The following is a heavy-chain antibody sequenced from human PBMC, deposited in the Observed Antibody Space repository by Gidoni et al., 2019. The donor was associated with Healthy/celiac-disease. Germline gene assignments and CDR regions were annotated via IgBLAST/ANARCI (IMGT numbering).Heavy chain of an antibody. D-gene: IGHD5-18*01. J-gene: IGHJ4*02. CDR1: GGSISRYY. CDR2: IYYTGST. V-gene: IGHV4-59*01. Sequence: QVQLQESGPGLVKPSETLSLTCTVSGGSISRYYWSGIRQPPGKGLEWIGYIYYTGSTNYNPSLESRVTISVDTSKNQFSLKLSSVTAADTAVYYCASQGENSDGYLGYFDYWGQGTLVTVSA. CDR3: ASQGENSDGYLGYFDY.